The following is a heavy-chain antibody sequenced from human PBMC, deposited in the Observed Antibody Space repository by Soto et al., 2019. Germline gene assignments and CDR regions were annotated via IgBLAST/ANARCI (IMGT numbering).Heavy chain of an antibody. Sequence: EVQLLESGGGLVQPGGSLRLSCAASRFTFSSYAMSWVRQAPGKGLEWVSAISGSGGSTYYADSVKGRFTISRDNSKNTLYLQMNSLRAEDTAVYYCAKTFMRGYYYYGVDVWGQGTTVTVSS. CDR1: RFTFSSYA. J-gene: IGHJ6*02. V-gene: IGHV3-23*01. D-gene: IGHD3-16*01. CDR3: AKTFMRGYYYYGVDV. CDR2: ISGSGGST.